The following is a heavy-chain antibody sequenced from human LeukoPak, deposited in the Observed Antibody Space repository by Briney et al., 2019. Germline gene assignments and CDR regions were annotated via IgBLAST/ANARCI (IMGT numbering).Heavy chain of an antibody. CDR2: INPEYGST. CDR3: ARISRDTWTFDP. D-gene: IGHD3-16*02. Sequence: GASVKVSCKASGYTFTDHYIHWVRQAPGQGLEWMGWINPEYGSTSSAQKFKTRLTLTRDTSVTTVFMELSRLTSDDAATYFCARISRDTWTFDPWGQGTLVIVSS. V-gene: IGHV1-2*02. CDR1: GYTFTDHY. J-gene: IGHJ5*02.